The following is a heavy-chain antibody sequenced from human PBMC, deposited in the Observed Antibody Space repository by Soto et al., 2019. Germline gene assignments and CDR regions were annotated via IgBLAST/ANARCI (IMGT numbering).Heavy chain of an antibody. V-gene: IGHV1-69*13. CDR3: ARDYYDSSGYGY. J-gene: IGHJ4*02. CDR1: GGTFSSYA. CDR2: IIPIFGTA. D-gene: IGHD3-22*01. Sequence: SVKVSCKASGGTFSSYAISWVRQAPGQGLEWMGGIIPIFGTANYAQKFQGRVTITADESTSTAYMELSSLRSEVTAVYYCARDYYDSSGYGYWGQGTLVTVSS.